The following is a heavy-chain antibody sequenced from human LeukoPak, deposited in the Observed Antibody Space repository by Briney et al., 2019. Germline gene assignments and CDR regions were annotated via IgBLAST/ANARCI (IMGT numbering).Heavy chain of an antibody. CDR2: ISGSGGST. Sequence: GGSLRLSCAASGFTFSSYAMSWVRQAPGKGQEWVSAISGSGGSTYYADSVKGRFTISRDNSKNTLYLQMNSLRAEDTAVYYCAKRGTIFGVVPDYFDYWGQGTLVTVSS. J-gene: IGHJ4*02. V-gene: IGHV3-23*01. D-gene: IGHD3-3*01. CDR3: AKRGTIFGVVPDYFDY. CDR1: GFTFSSYA.